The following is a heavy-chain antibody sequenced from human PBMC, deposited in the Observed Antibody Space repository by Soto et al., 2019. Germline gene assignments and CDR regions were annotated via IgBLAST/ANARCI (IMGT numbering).Heavy chain of an antibody. CDR1: GYTFTSYG. CDR3: ATDLLRYFDRSPKTENDY. CDR2: ISAYNGNT. Sequence: ASVKVSCKASGYTFTSYGISWVRQAPGQGLEWMGWISAYNGNTNYAQKLQGRVTMTTDTSTSTAYMELRSLRSEDTAVYYCATDLLRYFDRSPKTENDYWGQGTLVTVSS. D-gene: IGHD3-9*01. J-gene: IGHJ4*02. V-gene: IGHV1-18*01.